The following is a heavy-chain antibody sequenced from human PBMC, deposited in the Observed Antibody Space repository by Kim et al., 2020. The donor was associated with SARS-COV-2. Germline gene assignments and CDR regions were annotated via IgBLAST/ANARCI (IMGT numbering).Heavy chain of an antibody. V-gene: IGHV4-39*01. D-gene: IGHD3-10*01. J-gene: IGHJ5*02. Sequence: SETLSLTCTVSGGSISNSHYYWGWIRQPPGKGLEWIGSIYYSGSTYYNPSLKSRVTISVDTSKNQFSLKLSSVTAADTAVYYCARRGDTMVRGVIGWFDP. CDR3: ARRGDTMVRGVIGWFDP. CDR2: IYYSGST. CDR1: GGSISNSHYY.